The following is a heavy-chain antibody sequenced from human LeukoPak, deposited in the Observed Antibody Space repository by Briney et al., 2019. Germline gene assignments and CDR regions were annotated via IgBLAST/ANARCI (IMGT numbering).Heavy chain of an antibody. CDR1: GGSFSGYY. CDR2: IKHSGSN. V-gene: IGHV4-34*01. CDR3: ARFPYSITMVRGVIQYYYYMDV. J-gene: IGHJ6*03. D-gene: IGHD3-10*01. Sequence: PSETLSLTCAVSGGSFSGYYWNWIRQPPGKGLEWMGEIKHSGSNNYNPSLKSRVNISVDTSKNQFSLKLRSVTAADTAVYYCARFPYSITMVRGVIQYYYYMDVWGKGTTVTISS.